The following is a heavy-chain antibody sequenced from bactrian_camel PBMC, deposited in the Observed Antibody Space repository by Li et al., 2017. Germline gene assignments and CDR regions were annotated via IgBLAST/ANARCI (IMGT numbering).Heavy chain of an antibody. D-gene: IGHD4*01. V-gene: IGHV3S55*01. J-gene: IGHJ4*01. CDR2: IAIGGST. CDR1: GHTLTYSC. Sequence: HVQLVESGGGSVQTGGSLRLSCRYSGHTLTYSCMGWFRQTPGKEREGVAAIAIGGSTYYADSVKGRFTISRDRAKNTLSLQMDNLKPEDTATYYRAGVERERLCRWTEFSYWGQGTQVTVS. CDR3: AGVERERLCRWTEFSY.